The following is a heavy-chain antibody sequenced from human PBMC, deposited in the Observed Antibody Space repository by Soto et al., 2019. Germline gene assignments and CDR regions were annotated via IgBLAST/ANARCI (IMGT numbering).Heavy chain of an antibody. J-gene: IGHJ3*01. Sequence: NPGGSLRLSCAASGFTFNDAWMTWVRQGPGKGLEWVGRIKTTAGGGTTDYTAPVKGRFTISRDDSKNTVYLQMNSLKIEDTAVYYCTTERCTGTNCYVKNAFDVWGQGTMVTVSS. V-gene: IGHV3-15*01. CDR2: IKTTAGGGTT. CDR3: TTERCTGTNCYVKNAFDV. D-gene: IGHD1-1*01. CDR1: GFTFNDAW.